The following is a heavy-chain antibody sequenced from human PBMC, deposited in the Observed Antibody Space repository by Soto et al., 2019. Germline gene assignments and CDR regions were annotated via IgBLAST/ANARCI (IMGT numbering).Heavy chain of an antibody. CDR1: GGSISSDGYY. D-gene: IGHD3-10*01. CDR2: IYYSGST. J-gene: IGHJ6*02. Sequence: PSETLSLTCTVSGGSISSDGYYWSWIRQHPGKGLEWIGSIYYSGSTYYNPSLKSRVTISVDTSKNQFSLKLSSVTAADTAVYYCARHPRVGFGELLYSIYYYYGMDVWGQGTTVTVSS. CDR3: ARHPRVGFGELLYSIYYYYGMDV. V-gene: IGHV4-39*01.